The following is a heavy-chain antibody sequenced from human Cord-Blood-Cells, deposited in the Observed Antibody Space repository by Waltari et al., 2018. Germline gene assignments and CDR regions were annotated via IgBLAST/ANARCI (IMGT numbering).Heavy chain of an antibody. CDR2: IRSKAYGGTT. Sequence: EVQLVESGGGLVKPGRSLRLSCTASGFTFGDYAMSWFRQAPGKGLEWVGFIRSKAYGGTTEYAASGKGRFTISRDDSKSIAYLQMNSLKTEETAVYYCTRGVIPTGFDPWGQGTLVTVSS. J-gene: IGHJ5*02. D-gene: IGHD3-16*02. V-gene: IGHV3-49*05. CDR3: TRGVIPTGFDP. CDR1: GFTFGDYA.